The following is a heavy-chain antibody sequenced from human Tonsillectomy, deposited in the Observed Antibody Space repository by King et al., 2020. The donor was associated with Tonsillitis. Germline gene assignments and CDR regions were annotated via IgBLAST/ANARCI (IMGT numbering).Heavy chain of an antibody. Sequence: VQLVESGGGLVQPGGSLRLSCAASGFTFSNYDMTWVRQAPGKGLEWVSAISGSGDTTYYADSVSGRFTISIGNSNNTLHLQMNSLRADDTAVYYSAKDRPYSVYDSDSGLDFWGQGTLVTVAS. D-gene: IGHD5/OR15-5a*01. CDR1: GFTFSNYD. CDR3: AKDRPYSVYDSDSGLDF. CDR2: ISGSGDTT. V-gene: IGHV3-23*04. J-gene: IGHJ4*02.